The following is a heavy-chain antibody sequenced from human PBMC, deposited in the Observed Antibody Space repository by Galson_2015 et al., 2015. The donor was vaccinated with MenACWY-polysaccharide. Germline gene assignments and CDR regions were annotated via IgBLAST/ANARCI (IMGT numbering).Heavy chain of an antibody. CDR1: GGSISSGSYY. D-gene: IGHD5-12*01. Sequence: TLSLTCTVSGGSISSGSYYWSWIRQPAGKGLEWIGRIYTSGSTNYNPSLKSRVTISVDTSKNQFSLKLSSVTAADTAVYYCARVIGGTTLSSIQSPHSGYARGWFDPWGQGTLVTVSS. J-gene: IGHJ5*02. V-gene: IGHV4-61*02. CDR2: IYTSGST. CDR3: ARVIGGTTLSSIQSPHSGYARGWFDP.